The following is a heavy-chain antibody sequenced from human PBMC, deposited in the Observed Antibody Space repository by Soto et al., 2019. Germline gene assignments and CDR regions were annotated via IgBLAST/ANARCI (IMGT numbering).Heavy chain of an antibody. CDR2: INPDASTT. D-gene: IGHD1-1*01. CDR1: GFTLSTYW. J-gene: IGHJ4*02. CDR3: GRGGLEMADY. Sequence: EVQLVESGGALVQPGGSLRLSCAASGFTLSTYWMHWVRQAPGKGLVWVSRINPDASTTNYADSVKGRFTISRDNAENTLYRQMDSLRAEDTAVYYCGRGGLEMADYWGQGTLVTVSS. V-gene: IGHV3-74*01.